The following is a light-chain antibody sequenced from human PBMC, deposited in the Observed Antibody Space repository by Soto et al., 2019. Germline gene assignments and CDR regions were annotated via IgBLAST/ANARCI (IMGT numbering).Light chain of an antibody. CDR1: ISNIGSNA. CDR2: NND. V-gene: IGLV1-44*01. Sequence: QSVLTQPPSASGTPGQRVSISCSGSISNIGSNAVNWYQQFPGTAPKLLIYNNDQRPSGVPDRFSGSKSGTSATLAISGLQSDDDADYFCAAWDDSQKGWVFGGGTQLTVL. CDR3: AAWDDSQKGWV. J-gene: IGLJ3*02.